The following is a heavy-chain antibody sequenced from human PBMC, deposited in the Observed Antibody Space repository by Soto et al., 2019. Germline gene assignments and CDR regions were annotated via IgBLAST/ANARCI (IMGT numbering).Heavy chain of an antibody. Sequence: QVQLVQSGAEVKKPGASVKVSCKVSGDTLIELSMHWVRQAPGKGLEWMGGFDPGDGETIYAQEFQGRVTMTEDTSTDTAYMELSSLRSEDTAVYYCATDQLGGGSPDSWGQGTLVTVSS. CDR1: GDTLIELS. J-gene: IGHJ4*02. CDR2: FDPGDGET. V-gene: IGHV1-24*01. D-gene: IGHD5-12*01. CDR3: ATDQLGGGSPDS.